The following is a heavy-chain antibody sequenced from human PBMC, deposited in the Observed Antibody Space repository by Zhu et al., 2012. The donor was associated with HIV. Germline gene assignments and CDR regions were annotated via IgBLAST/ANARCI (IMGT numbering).Heavy chain of an antibody. CDR2: IYYSGST. J-gene: IGHJ6*03. V-gene: IGHV4-39*01. CDR3: ARHRCAGYPAAATGDRRYYYYMDV. D-gene: IGHD7-27*01. Sequence: QVQLQESGPGLVKPSETLSLTCTVSGGSISSSSYYWGWIRQPPGKGLEWIGSIYYSGSTYYNPSLKSRVTISVDTSKNQFSLKLSSVTAADTAVYYCARHRCAGYPAAATGDRRYYYYMDVWGKGTTVTVSS. CDR1: GGSISSSSYY.